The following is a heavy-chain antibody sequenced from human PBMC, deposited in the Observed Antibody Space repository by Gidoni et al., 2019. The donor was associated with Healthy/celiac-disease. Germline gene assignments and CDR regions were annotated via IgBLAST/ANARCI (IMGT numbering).Heavy chain of an antibody. CDR1: GGSFSGYY. D-gene: IGHD6-6*01. J-gene: IGHJ6*02. Sequence: QVQLQQWGAGLLKPSETLSLTCAVYGGSFSGYYWSWIRQPPGKGLEWIGEINHSGSTNYNPSLKSRVTISVDTSKNQFSLKLSSVTAADTAVYYCARGVARPIGRNYYGMDVWGQGTTVTVSS. CDR2: INHSGST. CDR3: ARGVARPIGRNYYGMDV. V-gene: IGHV4-34*01.